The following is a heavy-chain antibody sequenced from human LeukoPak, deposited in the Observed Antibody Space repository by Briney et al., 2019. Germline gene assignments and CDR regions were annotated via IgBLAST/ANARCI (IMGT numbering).Heavy chain of an antibody. D-gene: IGHD2-2*01. J-gene: IGHJ4*02. CDR2: IYYSGNT. CDR3: ARVRYCSTNRCYDREFDN. V-gene: IGHV4-59*01. Sequence: PSETLTLTCTASGCSFSNYYWSWIRQPPGQGLEWIGHIYYSGNTNYNPSLKSRVTISVGTSKNQFSLKLNSVTAADTAVYYCARVRYCSTNRCYDREFDNWGQGTLVTVSS. CDR1: GCSFSNYY.